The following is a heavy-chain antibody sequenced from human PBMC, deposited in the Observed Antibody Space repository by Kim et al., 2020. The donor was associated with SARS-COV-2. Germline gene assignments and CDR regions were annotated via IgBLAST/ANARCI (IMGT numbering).Heavy chain of an antibody. Sequence: TNYNPSLKSRGTISVDKSSNQFSLKLTSVTAADTAVYDCAQSSARRCLDYWGQGTLVTVSS. CDR3: AQSSARRCLDY. D-gene: IGHD6-19*01. V-gene: IGHV4-4*02. CDR2: T. J-gene: IGHJ4*02.